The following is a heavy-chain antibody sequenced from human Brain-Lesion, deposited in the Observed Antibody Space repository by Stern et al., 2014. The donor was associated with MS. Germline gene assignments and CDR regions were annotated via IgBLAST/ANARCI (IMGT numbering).Heavy chain of an antibody. D-gene: IGHD6-6*01. J-gene: IGHJ4*02. Sequence: VQLVESGAEVKKPGESLKISCKGSGYRFTSNWIGWVRQMPGKGLEGMGIIWPGDSDTSYSPSFQVQVTISADKSISTAYLQWSSLQASDTAMYYCARRGDSSSSGFDYWGQGTLVIVSS. CDR2: IWPGDSDT. V-gene: IGHV5-51*01. CDR1: GYRFTSNW. CDR3: ARRGDSSSSGFDY.